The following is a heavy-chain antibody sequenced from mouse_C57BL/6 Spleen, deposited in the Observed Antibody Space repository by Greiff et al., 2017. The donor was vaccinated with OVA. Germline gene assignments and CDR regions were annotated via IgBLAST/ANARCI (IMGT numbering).Heavy chain of an antibody. CDR1: GYAFSSYW. D-gene: IGHD2-5*01. CDR2: IYPGDGDT. V-gene: IGHV1-80*01. Sequence: QVQLKESGAELVKPGASVKISCKASGYAFSSYWMNWVKQRPGKGLEWIGQIYPGDGDTNYNGKFKGKATLTADKSSSTAYMQLSSLTSEDSAVYFCARVGYSNFYYYAMDDWGQGTSVTVSS. J-gene: IGHJ4*01. CDR3: ARVGYSNFYYYAMDD.